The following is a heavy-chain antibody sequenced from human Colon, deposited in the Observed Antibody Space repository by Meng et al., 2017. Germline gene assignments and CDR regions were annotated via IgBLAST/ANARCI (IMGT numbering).Heavy chain of an antibody. J-gene: IGHJ6*02. CDR2: INTNTGNP. Sequence: ASVKVSCKASGYTFTSYAMNWVRQAPGQGLEWMGWINTNTGNPTYAQGFTGRFVFSLDTSVSTAYLQISSLRAGDTAVYYCSRLPRGKTYYDFWSGYSSYYYGMAVWGQGTTVTVSS. V-gene: IGHV7-4-1*02. CDR3: SRLPRGKTYYDFWSGYSSYYYGMAV. D-gene: IGHD3-3*01. CDR1: GYTFTSYA.